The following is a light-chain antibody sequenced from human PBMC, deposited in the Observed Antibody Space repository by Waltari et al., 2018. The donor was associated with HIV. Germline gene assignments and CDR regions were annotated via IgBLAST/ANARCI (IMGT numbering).Light chain of an antibody. Sequence: QSALTQPASVSGSPGQSITISCTGTSSDVGGYNYVTWYQQHQGKAPHLMISEVTNRPAGVSTRFSGSKSGNTASLTISGLQAEDDDDYYCSSYTSSRSYVFGTGTKVTVL. CDR1: SSDVGGYNY. V-gene: IGLV2-14*01. CDR3: SSYTSSRSYV. CDR2: EVT. J-gene: IGLJ1*01.